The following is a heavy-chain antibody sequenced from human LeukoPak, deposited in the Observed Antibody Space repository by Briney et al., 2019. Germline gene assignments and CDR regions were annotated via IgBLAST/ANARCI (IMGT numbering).Heavy chain of an antibody. Sequence: GGSLRLSCAASGFTFSSYAMHWVRQAPGKGLEWVAVISYDGSNKYYADSVKGRFTISRDNSKNTLYLQMNSLRAEDTAVYYCARGLHYDILTGYYRPPEYYFDYWGQGTLVTVSS. CDR1: GFTFSSYA. CDR3: ARGLHYDILTGYYRPPEYYFDY. V-gene: IGHV3-30-3*01. D-gene: IGHD3-9*01. J-gene: IGHJ4*02. CDR2: ISYDGSNK.